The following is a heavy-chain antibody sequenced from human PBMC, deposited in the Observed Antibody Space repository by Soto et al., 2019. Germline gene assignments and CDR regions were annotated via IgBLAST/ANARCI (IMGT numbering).Heavy chain of an antibody. CDR1: GYTFTGYY. CDR3: ATSTVTTEAFDY. J-gene: IGHJ4*02. CDR2: INPNSGGT. V-gene: IGHV1-2*02. Sequence: ASVKVSCKASGYTFTGYYMHWVRQAPGQGLEWMGWINPNSGGTNHAQKFQGRVTMTRDTSISTAYMELSRLRSDDTAVYYCATSTVTTEAFDYWGQGTLVTVSS. D-gene: IGHD4-17*01.